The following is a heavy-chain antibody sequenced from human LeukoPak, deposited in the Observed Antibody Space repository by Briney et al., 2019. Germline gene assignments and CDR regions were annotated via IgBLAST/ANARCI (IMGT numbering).Heavy chain of an antibody. D-gene: IGHD3-10*01. Sequence: PSETLSLTCTVSGGSISSSSYYWGWIRQPPGKGLEWIGSIYYSGSTYYNPSLKSRVTISVDTSKNQFSLKLTSVTAADTAVYYCARRGTLVRGPRNNWFDPWGQGTLVTVSS. CDR2: IYYSGST. CDR3: ARRGTLVRGPRNNWFDP. V-gene: IGHV4-39*07. CDR1: GGSISSSSYY. J-gene: IGHJ5*02.